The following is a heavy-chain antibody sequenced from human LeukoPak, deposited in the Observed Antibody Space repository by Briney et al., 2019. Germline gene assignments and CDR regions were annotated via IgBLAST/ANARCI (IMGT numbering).Heavy chain of an antibody. D-gene: IGHD6-19*01. J-gene: IGHJ4*02. Sequence: SSETLSLTCTASGVSISPYYWSWIRQPPGKTLEWVGCIYFTGSTNYNPSLKNRLTISLHTSKNQFSLNLSSVTAADTAVYYCARHLPVAGSPYFDYGGEGALVTVSS. CDR2: IYFTGST. CDR1: GVSISPYY. V-gene: IGHV4-59*08. CDR3: ARHLPVAGSPYFDY.